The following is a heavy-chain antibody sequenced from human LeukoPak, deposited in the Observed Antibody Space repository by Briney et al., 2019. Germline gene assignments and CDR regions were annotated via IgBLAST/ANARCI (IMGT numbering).Heavy chain of an antibody. CDR1: GYTFTSYA. V-gene: IGHV1-18*01. D-gene: IGHD3-10*01. CDR3: AKDLYSSLSGSEVFDI. CDR2: ISGHTGRA. Sequence: GASVKVSCKASGYTFTSYAISWVRQAPGQGLEWMGWISGHTGRATYAQKFQDRLTMTSDVPTNTAYMELTGLRFNDTAVYFCAKDLYSSLSGSEVFDIWGQGTRVTV. J-gene: IGHJ3*02.